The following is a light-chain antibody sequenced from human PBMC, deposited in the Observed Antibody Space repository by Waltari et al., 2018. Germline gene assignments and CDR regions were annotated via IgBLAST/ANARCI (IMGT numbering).Light chain of an antibody. J-gene: IGKJ1*01. CDR1: QSVSSSY. Sequence: EIVLTQSPGTLSFSQGERATLSCRASQSVSSSYLAWYQQKPGQAPRLLIYGASSRATGIPDRFSGSGSGTDFTLTISRLEPEDFAVYYCQQYGSSPGTFGQGTKVEIK. V-gene: IGKV3-20*01. CDR2: GAS. CDR3: QQYGSSPGT.